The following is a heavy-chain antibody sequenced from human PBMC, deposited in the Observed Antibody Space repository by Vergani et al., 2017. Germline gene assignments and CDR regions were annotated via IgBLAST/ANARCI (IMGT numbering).Heavy chain of an antibody. CDR1: GESFSSFY. Sequence: QVQLQQWGAGVVKPSGTLSLTCAVFGESFSSFYWSWIRQPAGKGLEWIGRIYITGSTNYNPSLKSRVTISVDTSKNQFSLSLTSVTAADTAVYYCARVGGGVRGSGNYNFDVWGQGTLVTVSS. J-gene: IGHJ4*02. D-gene: IGHD3-10*01. V-gene: IGHV4-59*10. CDR3: ARVGGGVRGSGNYNFDV. CDR2: IYITGST.